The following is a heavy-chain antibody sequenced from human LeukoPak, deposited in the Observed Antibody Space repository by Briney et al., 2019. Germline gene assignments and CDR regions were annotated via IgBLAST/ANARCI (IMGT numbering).Heavy chain of an antibody. Sequence: GASLRLSCAASGFTFSSYAMSWVRQAPGKGLEWVAVIWYDGSNKYYADSVKGRFTISRDNSKNTLYLQMNSLRAEDTAVYYCATTGYSSGWYFDYWGQGTLVTVSS. CDR3: ATTGYSSGWYFDY. D-gene: IGHD6-19*01. V-gene: IGHV3-33*08. CDR1: GFTFSSYA. J-gene: IGHJ4*02. CDR2: IWYDGSNK.